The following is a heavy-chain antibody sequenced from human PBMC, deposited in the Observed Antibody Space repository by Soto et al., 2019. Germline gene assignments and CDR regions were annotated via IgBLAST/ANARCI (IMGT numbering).Heavy chain of an antibody. D-gene: IGHD6-13*01. V-gene: IGHV1-3*01. CDR1: GYTFTSYA. CDR3: ARDEDIAAAGTGETAFDL. CDR2: INAGNGNT. J-gene: IGHJ2*01. Sequence: ASVNVSCKASGYTFTSYAMHWVRQAPGQRLEWMGWINAGNGNTKYSQKFQGRVTITRDTSASTAYMELSSLRSEDTAVYYCARDEDIAAAGTGETAFDLWGRDTLVTVSS.